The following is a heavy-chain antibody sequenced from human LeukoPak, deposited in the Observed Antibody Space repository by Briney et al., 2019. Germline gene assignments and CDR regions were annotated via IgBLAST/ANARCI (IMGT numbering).Heavy chain of an antibody. CDR1: GGSFSGYY. CDR2: INHSGST. Sequence: SETLSLTCPVYGGSFSGYYWSWIRQPPGKGLEWIGEINHSGSTNYNPSLKSRVTISVDTSKNQFSLKLSSVTAADTAVYYCARGRGWLRPFHFDYWGQGTLVTVSS. J-gene: IGHJ4*02. D-gene: IGHD5-12*01. V-gene: IGHV4-34*01. CDR3: ARGRGWLRPFHFDY.